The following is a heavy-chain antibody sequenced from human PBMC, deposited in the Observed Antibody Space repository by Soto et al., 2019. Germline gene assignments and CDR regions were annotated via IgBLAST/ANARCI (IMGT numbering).Heavy chain of an antibody. J-gene: IGHJ5*02. CDR1: GDTFNNYH. D-gene: IGHD7-27*01. CDR2: IIPIFGVP. V-gene: IGHV1-69*17. Sequence: QVQLVQSGAEVKKPGSSVKVSCKASGDTFNNYHISWVRQAPGQGLEWIGGIIPIFGVPNSAPKFQGRVKITADKSTSTVYMELNSLSSDDTAVYFCARDHPPRSNHGPPYNWFDPWGQGTRVTVSS. CDR3: ARDHPPRSNHGPPYNWFDP.